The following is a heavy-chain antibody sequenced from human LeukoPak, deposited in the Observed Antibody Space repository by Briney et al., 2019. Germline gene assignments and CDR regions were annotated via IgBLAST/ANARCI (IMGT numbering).Heavy chain of an antibody. CDR3: AKVLVGATRLGAFDY. CDR1: GFTFNNYG. V-gene: IGHV3-30*02. Sequence: PGGSLRLSCAASGFTFNNYGMHWVRQAPGKGLEWVAFIRYDGSNKYYADSVKGRFTISRDNSKNTLYLQMNSLRAEDTAVYYCAKVLVGATRLGAFDYWGQGTLVTVSS. D-gene: IGHD1-26*01. J-gene: IGHJ4*02. CDR2: IRYDGSNK.